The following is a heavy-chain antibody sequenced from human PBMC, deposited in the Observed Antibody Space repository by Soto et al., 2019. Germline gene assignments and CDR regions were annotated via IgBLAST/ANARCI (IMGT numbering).Heavy chain of an antibody. Sequence: GWSLRLSCASSVFTFSSYAMSWVRQAPGKGLEWVSAISGSGGSTYYADSVKGRFTISRDNSKNTLYLQMNSLRAEDTAVYYCAKDLRAVAGYYFDYWGQGTLVTVSS. D-gene: IGHD6-19*01. V-gene: IGHV3-23*01. CDR2: ISGSGGST. J-gene: IGHJ4*02. CDR1: VFTFSSYA. CDR3: AKDLRAVAGYYFDY.